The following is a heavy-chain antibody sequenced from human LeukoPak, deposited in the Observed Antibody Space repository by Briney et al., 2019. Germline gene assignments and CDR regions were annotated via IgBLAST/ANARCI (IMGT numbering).Heavy chain of an antibody. Sequence: SETLSLTCTVSGGSISSDYWSWIRQAPGKRLEWIGYIHYSGATNYSPSLKGRVTISVDTSKNQFSLKLSSVTAADTALYYCATLRGASTAVFDSWGQGTLVTVSS. CDR2: IHYSGAT. CDR3: ATLRGASTAVFDS. V-gene: IGHV4-59*08. CDR1: GGSISSDY. J-gene: IGHJ4*02. D-gene: IGHD2-21*02.